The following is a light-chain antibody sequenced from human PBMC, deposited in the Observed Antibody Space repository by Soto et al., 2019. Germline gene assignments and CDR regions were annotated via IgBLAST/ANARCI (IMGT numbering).Light chain of an antibody. CDR1: SSDVGSYNL. Sequence: LTXPASVSGSPGQSITTSCTGTSSDVGSYNLVSWYQQHPGKAPKLMIYEGSKRPSGVSNRFSGSKSGNTASLTISGLQAEDEADYYCCSYAGSSTFVFGTGTKSPS. J-gene: IGLJ1*01. CDR2: EGS. CDR3: CSYAGSSTFV. V-gene: IGLV2-23*01.